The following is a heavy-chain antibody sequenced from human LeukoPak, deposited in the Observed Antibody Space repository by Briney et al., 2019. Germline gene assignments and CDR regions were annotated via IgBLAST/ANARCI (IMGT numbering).Heavy chain of an antibody. Sequence: SETLSLTCAVYGGSFSGYYWSWIRQPPGKGLEWIGSIYYSGSTYYNPSLKSRVTISVDTSKNQFSLKLSSVTAADTAVYYCARDRIGTAGIAVAAWGQGTLVTVSS. V-gene: IGHV4-34*01. CDR1: GGSFSGYY. J-gene: IGHJ5*02. D-gene: IGHD6-19*01. CDR3: ARDRIGTAGIAVAA. CDR2: IYYSGST.